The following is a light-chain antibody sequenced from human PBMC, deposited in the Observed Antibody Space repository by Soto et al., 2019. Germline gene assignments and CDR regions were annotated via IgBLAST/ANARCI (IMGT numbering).Light chain of an antibody. J-gene: IGKJ1*01. CDR1: QTISSW. CDR2: KAS. CDR3: QHYNSYSEA. Sequence: DIQMTQSPSTLSGSVGDRVTITCRASQTISSWLAWYQQKPGKAPKLLIYKASTLKSGVPSRFSGSGSGTEFPLTISSLHPDDFATYYCQHYNSYSEAFGQGPKVELK. V-gene: IGKV1-5*03.